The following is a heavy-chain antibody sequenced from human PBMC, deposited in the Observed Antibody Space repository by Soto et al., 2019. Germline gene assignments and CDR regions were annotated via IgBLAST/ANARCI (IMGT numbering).Heavy chain of an antibody. D-gene: IGHD6-19*01. CDR2: IYYNGST. V-gene: IGHV4-39*01. CDR3: ASQYSSGWYEGYYYYGMDV. Sequence: SETLSLTCTVSGGSISSSSYYWGWIRQPPGKGLEWIGSIYYNGSTYYNPSLKSRVTISVDTSKNQFSLKLSSVTAADTAVYYCASQYSSGWYEGYYYYGMDVWGQGTTVTVSS. J-gene: IGHJ6*02. CDR1: GGSISSSSYY.